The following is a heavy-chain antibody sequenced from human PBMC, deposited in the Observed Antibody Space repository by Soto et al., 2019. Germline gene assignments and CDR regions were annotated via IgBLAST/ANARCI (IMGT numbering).Heavy chain of an antibody. Sequence: EVQLVESGGGLVQPGGSLRLSCAASGFTFSSYWMHWVRQAPGKGLVWVSRINSDGSSTSYADSVKGRFTISRDNAKNTLYLQMNSLRAEDTAVYYCARGQGCSSTSCYGGGFEYWGQETLVTVSS. J-gene: IGHJ4*02. CDR2: INSDGSST. D-gene: IGHD2-2*01. CDR1: GFTFSSYW. CDR3: ARGQGCSSTSCYGGGFEY. V-gene: IGHV3-74*01.